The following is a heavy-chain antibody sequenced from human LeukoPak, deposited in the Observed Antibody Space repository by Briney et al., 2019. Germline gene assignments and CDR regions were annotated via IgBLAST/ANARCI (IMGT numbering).Heavy chain of an antibody. Sequence: PGGSLRLSCEVSGFTFNNFAMIWVRQAPGKGLEWVSGISGHSVRINYADSVKGRFTISRDNSKNTLYLQINNLRVGDTATYYCARAAGAAADNWFDFWGQGTLVTVSS. D-gene: IGHD6-13*01. CDR1: GFTFNNFA. J-gene: IGHJ5*01. CDR2: ISGHSVRI. V-gene: IGHV3-23*01. CDR3: ARAAGAAADNWFDF.